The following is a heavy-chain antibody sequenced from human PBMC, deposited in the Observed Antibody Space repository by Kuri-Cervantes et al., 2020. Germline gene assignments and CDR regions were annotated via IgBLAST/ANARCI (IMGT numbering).Heavy chain of an antibody. Sequence: GGSLRLSCAASGFTFSSYAMSWVRQAPGKGLEWVSAISGSGGSTYYADSVKGRFTISRDNAKNSLYLQMNSLRAEDTALYYCAKVEVTTENFDYWGQGTLVTVSS. CDR2: ISGSGGST. D-gene: IGHD4-17*01. J-gene: IGHJ4*02. CDR1: GFTFSSYA. V-gene: IGHV3-23*01. CDR3: AKVEVTTENFDY.